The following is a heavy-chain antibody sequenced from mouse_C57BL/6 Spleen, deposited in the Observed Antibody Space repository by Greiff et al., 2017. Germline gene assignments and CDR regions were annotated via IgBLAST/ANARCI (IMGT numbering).Heavy chain of an antibody. V-gene: IGHV1-81*01. CDR2: IYPRSGNT. CDR3: ARSTITTVVAYYFDY. Sequence: QVQLKQSGAELARPGASVKLSCKASGYTFTSYGISWVKQRTGQGLEWIGEIYPRSGNTYYNEKFKGKATLTADKSSGTAYMELRSLTSEDSAVYFCARSTITTVVAYYFDYWGQGTTLTVSS. J-gene: IGHJ2*01. D-gene: IGHD1-1*01. CDR1: GYTFTSYG.